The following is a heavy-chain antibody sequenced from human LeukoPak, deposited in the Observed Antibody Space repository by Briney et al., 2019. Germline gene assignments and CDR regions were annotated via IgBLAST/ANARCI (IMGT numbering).Heavy chain of an antibody. Sequence: GGSLRLSCAASGFTFSSYWMSWVRQAPGKGLEWVASIKQDGSEKYYVDSVKGRFTISRDNAKNSLYLQMNSLRAEDTAVYYCARDWAAVAGTPDYWGQGTLVTVSS. D-gene: IGHD6-19*01. CDR1: GFTFSSYW. J-gene: IGHJ4*02. CDR3: ARDWAAVAGTPDY. V-gene: IGHV3-7*03. CDR2: IKQDGSEK.